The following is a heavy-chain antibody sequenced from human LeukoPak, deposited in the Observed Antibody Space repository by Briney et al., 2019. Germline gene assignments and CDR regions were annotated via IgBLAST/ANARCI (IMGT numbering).Heavy chain of an antibody. CDR2: IFHSGNT. CDR3: AREVWVSGSQGVSKGGSWYMDV. Sequence: SETLSLTCAVSGFSTSSVYYWGWIRQPPGKGLEWIGCIFHSGNTYYNGSLTSRATISVDPSNSKFSLTLRSVTAADTAVYYCAREVWVSGSQGVSKGGSWYMDVWGKGTTVTV. CDR1: GFSTSSVYY. D-gene: IGHD3-10*01. J-gene: IGHJ6*03. V-gene: IGHV4-38-2*02.